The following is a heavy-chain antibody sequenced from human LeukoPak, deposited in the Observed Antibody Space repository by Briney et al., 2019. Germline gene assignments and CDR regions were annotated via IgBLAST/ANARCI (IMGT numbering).Heavy chain of an antibody. CDR1: GYTFTGYD. CDR2: INPNSGDT. CDR3: ATQRGSYLWGTDFDY. V-gene: IGHV1-2*02. J-gene: IGHJ4*02. D-gene: IGHD3-16*01. Sequence: ASVKVSCKASGYTFTGYDMHWVRQAPGQGLEWMGWINPNSGDTKYAEKFQGRVTMTRDTSISTAYMELSRLRSGDTAVYYCATQRGSYLWGTDFDYWGQGTLVTVSS.